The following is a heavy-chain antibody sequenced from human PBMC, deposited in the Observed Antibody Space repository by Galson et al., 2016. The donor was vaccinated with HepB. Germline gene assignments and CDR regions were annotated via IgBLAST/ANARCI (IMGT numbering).Heavy chain of an antibody. D-gene: IGHD4/OR15-4a*01. V-gene: IGHV5-51*01. CDR2: INPGDSDT. CDR3: PRQVLPGLFSQ. CDR1: GSIFPSYW. Sequence: QSGAEGKQPGESLKISCTASGSIFPSYWIGWVRQMPGKGLEWMTIINPGDSDTRYSPSFPGQVTISADKSIPTAYLQWSSLTASDPSLYYFPRQVLPGLFSQWGQGTLVTVSS. J-gene: IGHJ4*02.